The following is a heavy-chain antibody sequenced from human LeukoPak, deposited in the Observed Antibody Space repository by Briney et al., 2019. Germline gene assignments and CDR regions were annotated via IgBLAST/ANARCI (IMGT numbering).Heavy chain of an antibody. CDR2: INPSGGST. CDR3: ARDSTVTTFRGCVDP. D-gene: IGHD4-17*01. Sequence: ASVKVSCKASGYTFSNYYVHWVRQAPGQGLVWMGVINPSGGSTNYAQKFQGRVTMTRDTSTSTVYMEMSSLRSEDTAAYYCARDSTVTTFRGCVDPWGQGTLVTVSS. J-gene: IGHJ5*02. V-gene: IGHV1-46*01. CDR1: GYTFSNYY.